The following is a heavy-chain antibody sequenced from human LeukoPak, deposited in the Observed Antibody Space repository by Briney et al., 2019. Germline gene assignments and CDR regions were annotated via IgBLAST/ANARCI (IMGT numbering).Heavy chain of an antibody. D-gene: IGHD4-17*01. CDR3: ARDREDYGDFGY. Sequence: AGGSLRLSCAASGFNFNTYTMSWVRQAPGKGLEWVSSITCCRPDITYGDSVTGRFTISRDNAKNSLYLQMNSLRAEDTAVYYCARDREDYGDFGYWGQGTLVTVSS. V-gene: IGHV3-21*01. CDR1: GFNFNTYT. CDR2: ITCCRPDI. J-gene: IGHJ4*02.